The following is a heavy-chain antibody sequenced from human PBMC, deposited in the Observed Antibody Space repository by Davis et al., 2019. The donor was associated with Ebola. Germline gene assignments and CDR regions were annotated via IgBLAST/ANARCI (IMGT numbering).Heavy chain of an antibody. CDR3: ASGLGGLMVQGVIIPRDAFDI. CDR1: GGSISSNNW. Sequence: MPSETLSLTCAVSGGSISSNNWWSWVRHPPGKGLEGIADIFHSGSTNYNPSLTSRVTISVDSSTNQFPLKLSSVTAADTAVYYCASGLGGLMVQGVIIPRDAFDIWGQGTMVTVSS. D-gene: IGHD3-10*01. CDR2: IFHSGST. V-gene: IGHV4-4*02. J-gene: IGHJ3*02.